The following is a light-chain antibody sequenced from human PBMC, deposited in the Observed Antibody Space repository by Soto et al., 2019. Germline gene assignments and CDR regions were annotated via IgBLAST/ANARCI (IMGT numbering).Light chain of an antibody. V-gene: IGKV3-15*01. CDR3: YHYNTWVGPYR. CDR1: QSVSIY. CDR2: GAS. Sequence: EIVITQSPSTLSVSVGERATLSCRASQSVSIYLAWYQQKPGQAPRLLIYGASTRATGIPARFSGSGSGTEFTLTISSRHFQAVAVSTYYHYNTWVGPYRFGQGTKVDI. J-gene: IGKJ1*01.